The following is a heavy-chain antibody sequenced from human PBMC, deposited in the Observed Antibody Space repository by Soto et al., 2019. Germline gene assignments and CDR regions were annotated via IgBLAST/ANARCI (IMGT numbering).Heavy chain of an antibody. V-gene: IGHV4-61*01. CDR2: IYSSGST. Sequence: VQLQESGPGLVKPSETLSLTCTVSGDSVSSDSYYWTWIRQPPGKGLEWIGYIYSSGSTNYNPSLKRRVTISLDTSSNQFSLELTSVTAADTAIYYCARDIRGYSRAFDYWGQGTLVTVSS. J-gene: IGHJ4*02. D-gene: IGHD5-18*01. CDR3: ARDIRGYSRAFDY. CDR1: GDSVSSDSYY.